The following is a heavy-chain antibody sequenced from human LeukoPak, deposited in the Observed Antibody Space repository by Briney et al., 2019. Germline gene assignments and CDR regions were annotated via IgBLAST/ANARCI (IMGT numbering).Heavy chain of an antibody. Sequence: SETLCLTCTVSGGSMSSSSYYWGWIRQPPGKGLEWIGSIYNSGSTYSNPSLNSLVTISVDTTNNKFSLKLSSVTAADTAGYYCARDRRRGCYVILDYWGQGTLVTVSS. J-gene: IGHJ4*02. CDR3: ARDRRRGCYVILDY. CDR2: IYNSGST. V-gene: IGHV4-39*07. D-gene: IGHD6-19*01. CDR1: GGSMSSSSYY.